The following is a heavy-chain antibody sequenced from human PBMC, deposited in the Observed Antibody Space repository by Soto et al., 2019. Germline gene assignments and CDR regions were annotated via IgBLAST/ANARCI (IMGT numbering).Heavy chain of an antibody. CDR2: IYHSGST. CDR3: AREVHSSSWYPYFFDY. Sequence: SETLSLTCAVSGGSISISNWCSCVRQPPGKGLEWIGEIYHSGSTNYNPSLKSRVTISVDKSKNQFSLKLSSVTAADTAVYYCAREVHSSSWYPYFFDYWGQGTLVTVSS. D-gene: IGHD6-13*01. CDR1: GGSISISNW. J-gene: IGHJ4*02. V-gene: IGHV4-4*02.